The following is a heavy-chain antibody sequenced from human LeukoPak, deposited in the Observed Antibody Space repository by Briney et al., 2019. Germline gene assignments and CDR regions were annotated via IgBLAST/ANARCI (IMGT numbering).Heavy chain of an antibody. CDR2: ISAYNGNT. CDR3: ARDQGYCSSTSCHPSDY. V-gene: IGHV1-18*01. D-gene: IGHD2-2*01. Sequence: GASVKVSCKASGYTFTSYGISWVRQAPGQGLEWMGWISAYNGNTNYAQKLQGRVTMTPDTSTSTAYMELRSLRSDDAAVYYCARDQGYCSSTSCHPSDYWGQGTLVTVSS. J-gene: IGHJ4*02. CDR1: GYTFTSYG.